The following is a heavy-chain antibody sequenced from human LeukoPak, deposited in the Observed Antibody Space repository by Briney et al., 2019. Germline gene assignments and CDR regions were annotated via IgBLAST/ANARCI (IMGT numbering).Heavy chain of an antibody. J-gene: IGHJ4*02. Sequence: GGSLRLSCAGSGFTFSSYWMSWVRQAPGKGLEWVANIKQHGSEKYYVDSVKGRFTISRDDAKNSLYLQMNSLRAEDTAVYYCARLWPFDYWGQGTLVTVSS. D-gene: IGHD2-21*01. CDR3: ARLWPFDY. V-gene: IGHV3-7*01. CDR2: IKQHGSEK. CDR1: GFTFSSYW.